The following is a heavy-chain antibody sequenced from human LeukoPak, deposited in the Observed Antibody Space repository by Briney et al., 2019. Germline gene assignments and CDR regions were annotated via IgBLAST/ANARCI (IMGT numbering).Heavy chain of an antibody. CDR1: GGSISSGSYY. Sequence: PSQTLSLTCTVSGGSISSGSYYWSWIRQPAGKGLEWIGRIYTSGSTNYNPSLKSRVTISVDTSKNQFSLKLSSVTAADTAVYYCARHVYCGGDCGPDAFDIWGQGTMVTVSS. D-gene: IGHD2-21*02. J-gene: IGHJ3*02. CDR2: IYTSGST. CDR3: ARHVYCGGDCGPDAFDI. V-gene: IGHV4-61*02.